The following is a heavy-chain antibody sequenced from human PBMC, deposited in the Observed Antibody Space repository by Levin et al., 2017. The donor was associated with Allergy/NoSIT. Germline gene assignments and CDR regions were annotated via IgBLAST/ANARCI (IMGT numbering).Heavy chain of an antibody. J-gene: IGHJ4*02. V-gene: IGHV3-23*01. D-gene: IGHD6-19*01. CDR1: GFTFSSYA. CDR2: ISGSGGST. Sequence: GESLKISCAASGFTFSSYAMSWVRQAPGKGLEWVSAISGSGGSTYYADSVKGRFTISRDNSKNTLYLQMNSLRAEDTAVYYCAKIAVAGRHYWGQGTLVTVSS. CDR3: AKIAVAGRHY.